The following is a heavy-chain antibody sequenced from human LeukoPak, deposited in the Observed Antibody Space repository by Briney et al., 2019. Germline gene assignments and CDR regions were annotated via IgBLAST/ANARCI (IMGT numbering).Heavy chain of an antibody. Sequence: GGSLRLSCVASGFTFSSPAMSWVRQTPGKGLEWVSSITPSGDGTYYAASVKGRFTISRDNSKNTLYLQMDSLRADDTVKYYCAKDSPVATWWGQGTLVTVSS. D-gene: IGHD1-26*01. V-gene: IGHV3-23*01. J-gene: IGHJ4*02. CDR2: ITPSGDGT. CDR1: GFTFSSPA. CDR3: AKDSPVATW.